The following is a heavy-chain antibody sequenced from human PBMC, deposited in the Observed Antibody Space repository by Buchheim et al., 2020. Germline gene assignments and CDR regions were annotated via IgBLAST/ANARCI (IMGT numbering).Heavy chain of an antibody. CDR2: IKQDGSEK. Sequence: EVQLVESGGGLVQPGGSLRLSCAASGFTFSIYWMSWVRQAPGKGLEWVANIKQDGSEKYYVDSVKGRFTISRDNAKNSLYLQRNSLRAEDTAVYYCAVDTAMVTHYWGQGTL. J-gene: IGHJ4*02. V-gene: IGHV3-7*01. CDR3: AVDTAMVTHY. CDR1: GFTFSIYW. D-gene: IGHD5-18*01.